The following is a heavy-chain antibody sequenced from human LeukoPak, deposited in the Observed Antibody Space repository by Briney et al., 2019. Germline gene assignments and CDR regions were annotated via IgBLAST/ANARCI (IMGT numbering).Heavy chain of an antibody. J-gene: IGHJ6*03. CDR2: INWNGGRT. D-gene: IGHD1-26*01. Sequence: PGGSLRLSCAASGFTFDDYGMSLVHEAPGKGLEWASGINWNGGRTGYADSVKGGFTISRDNAKNSLYLQMNSLRAEDTALYHCAREGDYYYYYMDVWGKGTTVTISS. V-gene: IGHV3-20*01. CDR3: AREGDYYYYYMDV. CDR1: GFTFDDYG.